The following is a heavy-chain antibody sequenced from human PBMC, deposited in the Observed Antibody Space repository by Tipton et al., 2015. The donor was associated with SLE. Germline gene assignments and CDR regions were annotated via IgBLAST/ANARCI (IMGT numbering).Heavy chain of an antibody. J-gene: IGHJ4*02. D-gene: IGHD3-3*01. V-gene: IGHV4-61*02. CDR1: GYSISSGSYF. Sequence: TLSLTCTVSGYSISSGSYFWSWIRQPAGKGLEWIGRIYASGYTNYNPSLKSRVTMSVDTSKNQFSLKLSSVTAADTAVYYCARGQAFVVVLSPIVWGQGTLVTVSS. CDR3: ARGQAFVVVLSPIV. CDR2: IYASGYT.